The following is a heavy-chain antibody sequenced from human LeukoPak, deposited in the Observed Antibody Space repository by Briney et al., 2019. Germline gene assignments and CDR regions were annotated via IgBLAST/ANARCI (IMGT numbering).Heavy chain of an antibody. D-gene: IGHD2-21*02. CDR1: GXTFSSYS. V-gene: IGHV3-21*01. Sequence: GGSLRLSCAASGXTFSSYSMKWVRQAPGKGLEWVSSISSTTSFIYYADSVKGRFTISRDNAKNSLFLQMNSLRADDTALYYCARDAAYCGGDCYQDYWGQGTLVTVSS. J-gene: IGHJ4*02. CDR2: ISSTTSFI. CDR3: ARDAAYCGGDCYQDY.